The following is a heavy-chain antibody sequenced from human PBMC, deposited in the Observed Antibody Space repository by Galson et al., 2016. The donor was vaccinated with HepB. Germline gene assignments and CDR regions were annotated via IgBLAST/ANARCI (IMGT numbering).Heavy chain of an antibody. D-gene: IGHD6-19*01. J-gene: IGHJ3*02. Sequence: SLRLSCAASGITFSNYDMHWVRQPPGKGLEWVAVISYDGTNKYYADSVKGRFTISRDSSKNPLYLQMNSLRAEDTALYFCAKARGWYFPDALDIWGQGTMGTVSS. CDR2: ISYDGTNK. V-gene: IGHV3-30*18. CDR3: AKARGWYFPDALDI. CDR1: GITFSNYD.